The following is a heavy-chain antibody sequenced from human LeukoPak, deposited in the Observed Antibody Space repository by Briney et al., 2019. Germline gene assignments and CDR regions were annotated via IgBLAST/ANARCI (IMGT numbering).Heavy chain of an antibody. V-gene: IGHV4-39*01. J-gene: IGHJ5*02. Sequence: SETLSLTCTVSGGSISNTSYYWGWIRQPPGKGLEWIGSIYYSGSTYYNPSLKSRVTISVDTSKNQFSLKLSSVTAADTAVYYCAGYSSSWYAHNSNWFDPWGQGTLVTVPS. CDR3: AGYSSSWYAHNSNWFDP. CDR1: GGSISNTSYY. D-gene: IGHD6-13*01. CDR2: IYYSGST.